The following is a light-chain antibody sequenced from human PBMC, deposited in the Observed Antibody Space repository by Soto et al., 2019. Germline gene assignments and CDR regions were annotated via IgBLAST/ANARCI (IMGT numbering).Light chain of an antibody. Sequence: EIVLTQSPGTLSLSPGERATLSCRASQSVSSSYLAWYQQKPGQAPRLLIYGASSRATGIPDRFSGSGSGTDFTLTISRLEPEDFAVYYCKQYGCSPRTFGQGTKVHIK. V-gene: IGKV3-20*01. CDR2: GAS. J-gene: IGKJ1*01. CDR3: KQYGCSPRT. CDR1: QSVSSSY.